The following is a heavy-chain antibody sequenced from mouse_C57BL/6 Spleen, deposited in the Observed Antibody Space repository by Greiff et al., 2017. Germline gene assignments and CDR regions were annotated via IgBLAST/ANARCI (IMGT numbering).Heavy chain of an antibody. J-gene: IGHJ4*01. Sequence: VQLQQSGPVLVKPGASVKMSCKASGYTFTDYYMNWVKQSHGKSLEWIGVINPYNGGTSYNQKFKGKATLTVDKSSSTAYMELNSLTSEDSAVYYCARSKTAQATGYYAMDYWGQGTSGTVSS. V-gene: IGHV1-19*01. CDR1: GYTFTDYY. CDR2: INPYNGGT. CDR3: ARSKTAQATGYYAMDY. D-gene: IGHD3-2*02.